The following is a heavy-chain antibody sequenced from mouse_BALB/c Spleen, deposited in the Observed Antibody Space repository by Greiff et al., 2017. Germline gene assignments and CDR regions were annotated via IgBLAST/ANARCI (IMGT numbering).Heavy chain of an antibody. J-gene: IGHJ2*01. CDR2: IDPFNGGT. V-gene: IGHV1S135*01. D-gene: IGHD2-3*01. CDR3: ARWLLPLYFDY. CDR1: GYSFTSYY. Sequence: VQLQQSGPELMKPGASVKISCKASGYSFTSYYMHWVKQSHGKSLEWIGYIDPFNGGTSYNQKFKGKATLTVDKSSSTAYMHLSSLTSEDSAVYYCARWLLPLYFDYWGQGTTLTVSS.